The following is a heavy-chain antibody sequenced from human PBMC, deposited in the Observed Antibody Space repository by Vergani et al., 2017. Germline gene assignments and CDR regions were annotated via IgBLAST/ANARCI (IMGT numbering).Heavy chain of an antibody. CDR1: GFTFSSYA. J-gene: IGHJ3*02. CDR3: ASPHGELSGGNSGSAFDI. Sequence: QVQLVESGGGVVQPGRSLRLSCAASGFTFSSYAMHWVRQAPGQGLEWVAVISYDGSNKYYADSVKGRFTISRDNSKNTLYLQMNSLRAEDTAVYYCASPHGELSGGNSGSAFDIWGQGTMVTVSS. V-gene: IGHV3-30*01. D-gene: IGHD4-23*01. CDR2: ISYDGSNK.